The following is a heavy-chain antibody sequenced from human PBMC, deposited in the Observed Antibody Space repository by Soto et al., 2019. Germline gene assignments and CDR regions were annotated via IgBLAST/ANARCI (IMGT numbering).Heavy chain of an antibody. V-gene: IGHV3-23*01. CDR3: AKDPALDYYDSSGPQNWFDP. CDR1: GFTFSSYA. Sequence: GGSLRLSCAASGFTFSSYAMSWVRQAPGKGLEWVSAISGSGGSTYYADSVKGRFTISRDNSKNTLYLQMNSLRAEDTAVYYCAKDPALDYYDSSGPQNWFDPWGQGTLVTVSS. CDR2: ISGSGGST. J-gene: IGHJ5*02. D-gene: IGHD3-22*01.